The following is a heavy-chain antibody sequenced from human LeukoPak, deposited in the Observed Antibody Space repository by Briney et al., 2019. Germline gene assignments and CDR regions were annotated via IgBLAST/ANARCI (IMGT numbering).Heavy chain of an antibody. Sequence: GGSLRLSCAASGFTFDDYAMHWVRQAPGKGLEWVSSISWNSGSIGYADSVKGRFTISRDNAQNSLYLQMNSLRAEDTAVYYCARGARKRDDYGGFFDFWGQGTLVTVSS. CDR2: ISWNSGSI. CDR3: ARGARKRDDYGGFFDF. J-gene: IGHJ4*02. V-gene: IGHV3-9*01. CDR1: GFTFDDYA. D-gene: IGHD4-23*01.